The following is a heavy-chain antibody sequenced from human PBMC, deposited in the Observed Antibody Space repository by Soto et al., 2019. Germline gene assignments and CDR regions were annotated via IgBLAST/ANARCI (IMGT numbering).Heavy chain of an antibody. CDR3: AGQFGEPSY. D-gene: IGHD3-10*01. V-gene: IGHV3-21*01. CDR1: GFTFISYS. Sequence: WGSLRLSCAASGFTFISYSINWFRQAPWKWLEWVSSISSSSSYIYYADSVKGRFTISRDNAKNSLYLQMNSLRAEDTAVYYCAGQFGEPSYWGQGTLVTVSS. J-gene: IGHJ4*02. CDR2: ISSSSSYI.